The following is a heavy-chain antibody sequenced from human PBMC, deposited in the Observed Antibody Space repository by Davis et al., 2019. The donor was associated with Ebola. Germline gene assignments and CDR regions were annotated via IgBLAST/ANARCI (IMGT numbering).Heavy chain of an antibody. V-gene: IGHV1-2*04. CDR2: INPNSGGT. J-gene: IGHJ6*02. D-gene: IGHD6-13*01. CDR1: GYTFTGYY. CDR3: ARVSPLVIAAAGTYYYYGMDV. Sequence: ASVKVSCKASGYTFTGYYMHWVRQAPGQGLEWMGWINPNSGGTNYAQKFQGWVTMTRDTSISTAYMELSSLRSEDTAVYYCARVSPLVIAAAGTYYYYGMDVWGQGTTVTVSS.